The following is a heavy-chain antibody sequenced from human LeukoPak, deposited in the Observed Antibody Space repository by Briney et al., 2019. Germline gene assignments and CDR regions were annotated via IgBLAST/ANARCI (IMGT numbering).Heavy chain of an antibody. D-gene: IGHD1-26*01. V-gene: IGHV3-30*02. Sequence: GGSLRLSCAASGFTFSSYGMHWVRQAPGKGLEWVAFIRYDGSNKYYADSVKGRFTISRDNAKNTLYLQMNSLRAEDTAVYYCARAVGGSYPYFEYWGQGTLVTVSS. J-gene: IGHJ4*02. CDR2: IRYDGSNK. CDR1: GFTFSSYG. CDR3: ARAVGGSYPYFEY.